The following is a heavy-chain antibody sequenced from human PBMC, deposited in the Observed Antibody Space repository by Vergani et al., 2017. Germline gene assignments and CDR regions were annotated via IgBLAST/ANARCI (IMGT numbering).Heavy chain of an antibody. D-gene: IGHD6-19*01. J-gene: IGHJ4*02. CDR3: ARDLDNSAWYTFGY. V-gene: IGHV4-34*01. CDR2: INHSGST. CDR1: GGSFSGYY. Sequence: QVQLQQWGAGLLKPSETLSLICAVYGGSFSGYYWSWIRQPPGKGLEWIGEINHSGSTNYNPSLKSRVTISVDTSKNQFSLKLSSVTAADTAVYYCARDLDNSAWYTFGYWGQGTLVTVSS.